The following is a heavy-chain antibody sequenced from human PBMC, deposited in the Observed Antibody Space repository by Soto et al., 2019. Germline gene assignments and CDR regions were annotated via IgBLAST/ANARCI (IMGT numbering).Heavy chain of an antibody. CDR3: ARAPEGMDV. Sequence: SETLSLTCTVSGGSISSSSYYWSWIRQPPGKGLEWIGEINHSGSTNYNPSLKSRVTISVDTSKNQFSLKLSSVTAADTAVYYCARAPEGMDVWGQGTTVTVSS. CDR1: GGSISSSSYY. CDR2: INHSGST. J-gene: IGHJ6*02. V-gene: IGHV4-39*07.